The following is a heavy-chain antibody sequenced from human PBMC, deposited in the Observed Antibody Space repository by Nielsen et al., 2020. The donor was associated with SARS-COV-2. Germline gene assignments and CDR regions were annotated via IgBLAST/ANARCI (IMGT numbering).Heavy chain of an antibody. D-gene: IGHD3-3*01. V-gene: IGHV1-24*01. Sequence: ASVKVSCKVPGGTLTQLSMHWVRQAPGKGLEWMGEFDPQDGEATYAQKIQGRVTMTEDTSIDTAYLELSSLTSDDTAVYYCATDSAFGVVIYALAHWGQGTLVTVSS. CDR2: FDPQDGEA. J-gene: IGHJ4*02. CDR1: GGTLTQLS. CDR3: ATDSAFGVVIYALAH.